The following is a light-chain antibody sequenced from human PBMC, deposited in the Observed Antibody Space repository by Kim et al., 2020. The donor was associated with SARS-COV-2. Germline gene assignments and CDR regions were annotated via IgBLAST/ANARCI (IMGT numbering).Light chain of an antibody. CDR3: ATWDRSLSAVV. Sequence: QSVLTQPPSVSAAPGQKVTISCSGTTSNIGNNYVSWYQQLPGTAPKLFIYDDNKRPSGIPDRFSGSKSGTSATLGITGLQTGDEADYYCATWDRSLSAVVFGGGTQLTVL. J-gene: IGLJ2*01. CDR2: DDN. CDR1: TSNIGNNY. V-gene: IGLV1-51*01.